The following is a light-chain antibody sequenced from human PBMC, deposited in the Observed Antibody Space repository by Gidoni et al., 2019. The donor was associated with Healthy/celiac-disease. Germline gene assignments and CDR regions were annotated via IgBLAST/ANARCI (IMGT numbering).Light chain of an antibody. J-gene: IGLJ3*02. CDR1: ALQKQY. CDR2: KDS. CDR3: QSADSSGTWV. V-gene: IGLV3-25*03. Sequence: SYELTQPPSVSVSPGQTARITRSGDALQKQYAYWYQQKPGQAPVLVIYKDSERPSGIPERFSGSSSGTTVTLTISGVQAEDEADYYCQSADSSGTWVFGGGTKLTVL.